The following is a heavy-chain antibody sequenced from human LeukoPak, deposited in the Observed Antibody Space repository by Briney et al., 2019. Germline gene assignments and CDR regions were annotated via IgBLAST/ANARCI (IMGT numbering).Heavy chain of an antibody. Sequence: TSVKLSCKASGFTLTSSAMQWVRQARGQRLEGIGWIVVGSGNTNYAQKFQERVTITRDMSTSTAYMELTSLRSENTAVYYCAADLNYYDSSGSGDYWGQGTLVTVSS. CDR2: IVVGSGNT. CDR3: AADLNYYDSSGSGDY. V-gene: IGHV1-58*02. J-gene: IGHJ4*02. CDR1: GFTLTSSA. D-gene: IGHD3-22*01.